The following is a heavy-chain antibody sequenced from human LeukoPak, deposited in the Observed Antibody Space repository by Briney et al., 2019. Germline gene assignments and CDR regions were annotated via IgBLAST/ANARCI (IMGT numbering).Heavy chain of an antibody. J-gene: IGHJ4*02. CDR2: IKQDGSEE. CDR3: ARGGLYSSYFRLF. V-gene: IGHV3-7*04. D-gene: IGHD2/OR15-2a*01. Sequence: GGSLRLSCAASGVTFSTSCMTWVRQAPGKGLEWVANIKQDGSEEYYVDSVKGRFTISRDNAKNSLYLQMNSLRAEDTALYYCARGGLYSSYFRLFWGRGTLVTVSS. CDR1: GVTFSTSC.